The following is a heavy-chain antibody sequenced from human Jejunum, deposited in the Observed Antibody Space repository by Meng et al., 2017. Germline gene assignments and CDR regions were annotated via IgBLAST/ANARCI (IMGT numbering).Heavy chain of an antibody. D-gene: IGHD4-23*01. CDR1: GYTFTDYY. CDR3: ARGFGEDYNGNHVFDY. V-gene: IGHV1-2*06. CDR2: INPISGAT. J-gene: IGHJ4*02. Sequence: QGTLVPSVCQVKGPGASLQVPRKASGYTFTDYYIQWMRQAPGQGLEWMGRINPISGATNYAQRFQGRVAMTRDTSISTAYMELSRLGSADTAVYYCARGFGEDYNGNHVFDYWGQGTLVTVSS.